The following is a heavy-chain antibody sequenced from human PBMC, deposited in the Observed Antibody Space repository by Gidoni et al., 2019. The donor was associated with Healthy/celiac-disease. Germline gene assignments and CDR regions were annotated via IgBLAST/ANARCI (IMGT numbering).Heavy chain of an antibody. J-gene: IGHJ4*02. D-gene: IGHD3-3*01. Sequence: EVQLVESGGVVLQPGGSLRLSCAASGFTCDDYTMHWVRQAPGKGLEWVSLISWDGGSTYYADSVKGRFTISRDNSKNSLYLQMNSLRTEDTALYYCAKDHTIFGVVLRDYFDYWGQGTLVTVSS. CDR3: AKDHTIFGVVLRDYFDY. CDR1: GFTCDDYT. V-gene: IGHV3-43*01. CDR2: ISWDGGST.